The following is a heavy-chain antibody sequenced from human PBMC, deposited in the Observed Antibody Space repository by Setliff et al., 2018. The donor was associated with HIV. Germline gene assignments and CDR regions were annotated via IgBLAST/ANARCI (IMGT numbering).Heavy chain of an antibody. V-gene: IGHV4-34*01. Sequence: SETLSLTCAVYGGSFSDYYWSWFRQPPGKGLEWIGENNHSGNTNYNPSLKSRVAVSLDTSRNQFSLRLSSVTAADTAVYYCARAPGDYWGQGTLVTVSS. CDR1: GGSFSDYY. CDR3: ARAPGDY. J-gene: IGHJ4*02. CDR2: NNHSGNT. D-gene: IGHD7-27*01.